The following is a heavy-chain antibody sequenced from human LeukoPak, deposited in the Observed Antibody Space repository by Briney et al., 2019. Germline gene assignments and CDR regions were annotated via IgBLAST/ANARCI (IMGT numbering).Heavy chain of an antibody. J-gene: IGHJ4*02. CDR2: ISGSGGST. CDR1: GFTFSSYA. D-gene: IGHD3-22*01. V-gene: IGHV3-23*01. Sequence: GGSLRLSCAASGFTFSSYAMSWVRQTPGKGLEWVSAISGSGGSTYYADSVKGRFTISRDNSKNTLYLQTNSLRAEDTALYYCAKDLNYFDSSSSESYWGQGTQVTVSS. CDR3: AKDLNYFDSSSSESY.